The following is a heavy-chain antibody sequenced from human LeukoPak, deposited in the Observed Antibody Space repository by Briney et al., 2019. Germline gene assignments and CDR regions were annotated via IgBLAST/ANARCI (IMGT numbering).Heavy chain of an antibody. CDR3: AKRSGGLLRYFDY. V-gene: IGHV3-23*01. CDR2: ISDSGGTT. J-gene: IGHJ4*02. D-gene: IGHD3-10*01. CDR1: GFPSRNCA. Sequence: PGGSLRLSCAAPGFPSRNCAMTWVRQAPRRGLEWGSIISDSGGTTYYADSVKGRLTISRDNSKNTLYLQMNSLRAEDTAVYYCAKRSGGLLRYFDYWGQGTLVTVSS.